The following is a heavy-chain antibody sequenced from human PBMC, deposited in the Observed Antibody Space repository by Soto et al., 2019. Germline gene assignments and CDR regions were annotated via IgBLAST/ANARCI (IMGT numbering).Heavy chain of an antibody. CDR1: GFTVSSNY. CDR2: IYSGGST. J-gene: IGHJ4*02. V-gene: IGHV3-66*01. D-gene: IGHD3-16*01. CDR3: ARDGGLRAVVPDY. Sequence: GGSLSLSCAASGFTVSSNYMSWVRQAPGKGLEWVSVIYSGGSTYYADSVKGRFTISRDNSKNTLYLQMNSLRAEDTAVYYCARDGGLRAVVPDYWGQGTLVTVSS.